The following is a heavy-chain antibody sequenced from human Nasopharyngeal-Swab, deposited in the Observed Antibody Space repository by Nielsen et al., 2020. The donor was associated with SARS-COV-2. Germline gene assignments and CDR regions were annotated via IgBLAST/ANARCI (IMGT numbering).Heavy chain of an antibody. CDR3: AKDGGYYDFWSGYPDFGMDV. CDR1: GFTFSSYA. V-gene: IGHV3-23*03. D-gene: IGHD3-3*01. J-gene: IGHJ6*02. Sequence: ETLSLTCAASGFTFSSYAMSWVRQAPGKGLEWVSVIYSGGSSTYYADSVKGRFTISRDNSKNTLYLQMNSLRAEDTAVYYCAKDGGYYDFWSGYPDFGMDVWGQGTTVTVSS. CDR2: IYSGGSST.